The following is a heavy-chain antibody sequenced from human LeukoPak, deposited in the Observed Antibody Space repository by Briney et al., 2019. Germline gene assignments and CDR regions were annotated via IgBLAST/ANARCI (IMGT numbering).Heavy chain of an antibody. CDR2: TYYRSKWYN. J-gene: IGHJ6*03. CDR3: ARGGYSSSWYPENPLYYYYYYYMDV. V-gene: IGHV6-1*01. D-gene: IGHD6-13*01. CDR1: GDSVSSNSAA. Sequence: SQTLSLTCAISGDSVSSNSAAWNWIRQSPSRGLEWLGRTYYRSKWYNDYAVSVKSRITINPDTSKNQFSLQLNSVTPEDTAVYYCARGGYSSSWYPENPLYYYYYYYMDVWGKGTTVTVSS.